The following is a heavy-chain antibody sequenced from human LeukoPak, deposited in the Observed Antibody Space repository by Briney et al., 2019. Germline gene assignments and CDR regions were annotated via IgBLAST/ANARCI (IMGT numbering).Heavy chain of an antibody. V-gene: IGHV3-11*01. J-gene: IGHJ3*02. D-gene: IGHD2-2*01. CDR2: ISDSGTNK. Sequence: PGGSLRLSCAASGFTFSDYYMSWIRQAPGKGREWVSYISDSGTNKYYADSVKGRFTISRDNAKKFLFLQMTSLRAEDTALYYCARAGYALDGGAFDIWGQGTVITVSS. CDR3: ARAGYALDGGAFDI. CDR1: GFTFSDYY.